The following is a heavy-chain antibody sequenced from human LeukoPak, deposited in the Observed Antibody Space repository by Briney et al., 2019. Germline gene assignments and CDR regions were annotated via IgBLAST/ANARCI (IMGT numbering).Heavy chain of an antibody. V-gene: IGHV3-23*01. CDR1: GFTFSSYA. CDR3: ATTRGVGVIGQFDY. J-gene: IGHJ4*02. Sequence: PGGSLRLSCAASGFTFSSYAMSWVRQAPGKGLEWVSGISSSGGGTYYADSVQGRFTIARDNSKNTLYLQMDSLRAEDTAVYYCATTRGVGVIGQFDYWGQGSLVTVSS. D-gene: IGHD3-10*01. CDR2: ISSSGGGT.